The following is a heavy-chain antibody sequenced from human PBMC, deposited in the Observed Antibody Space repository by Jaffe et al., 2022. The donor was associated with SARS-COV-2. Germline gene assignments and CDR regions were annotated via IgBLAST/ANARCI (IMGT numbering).Heavy chain of an antibody. Sequence: QVQLQESGPGLVKPSETLSLTCTVSGGSISSYYWSWIRQPPGKGLEWIGYIYYSGSTNYNPSLKSRVTISVDTSKNQFSLKLSSVTAADTAVYYCARGDGLDAFDIWGQGTMVTVSS. CDR2: IYYSGST. J-gene: IGHJ3*02. D-gene: IGHD5-12*01. CDR3: ARGDGLDAFDI. V-gene: IGHV4-59*01. CDR1: GGSISSYY.